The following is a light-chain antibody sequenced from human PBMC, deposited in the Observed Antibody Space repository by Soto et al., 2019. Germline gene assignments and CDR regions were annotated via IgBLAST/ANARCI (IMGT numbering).Light chain of an antibody. J-gene: IGKJ1*01. CDR1: QNVYIN. V-gene: IGKV3-15*01. CDR2: GAH. Sequence: EMVMTQSPATLSVSPGERATLSCWASQNVYINLGWYQQKPGQAPRLLIYGAHTRASGIPARFSGSGSGTEFTLTISSLQSEDLAVYYCQQYNNWPQTFGQGTKVEIK. CDR3: QQYNNWPQT.